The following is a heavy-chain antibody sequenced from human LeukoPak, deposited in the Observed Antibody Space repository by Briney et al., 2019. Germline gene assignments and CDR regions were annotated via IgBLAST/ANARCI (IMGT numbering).Heavy chain of an antibody. CDR1: GGTFSSYA. J-gene: IGHJ3*02. D-gene: IGHD3-22*01. CDR3: ARGAVRDSSGYYRDAFDI. CDR2: IIPILGIA. Sequence: SVKVSCKASGGTFSSYAISWVRQAPGQGLEWMGRIIPILGIANYAQKFQGRVTITADKSTSTAYMELSSLRSEDTAMYYCARGAVRDSSGYYRDAFDIWGQGTMVTVSS. V-gene: IGHV1-69*04.